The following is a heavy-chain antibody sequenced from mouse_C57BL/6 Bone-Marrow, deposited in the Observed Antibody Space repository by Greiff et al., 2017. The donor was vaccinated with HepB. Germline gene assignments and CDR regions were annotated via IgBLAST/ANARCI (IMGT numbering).Heavy chain of an antibody. Sequence: QVQLQQPGAELVKPGASVKMSCKASGYTFTSYWITWVKQRPGQGLEWIGDIYPGSGSTNYNEKFKSKATLTVDTSSSTAYMQLSSLTSEDSAVYYCAGGYYGSSYWYFDVWGTGTTVTVSS. CDR1: GYTFTSYW. CDR2: IYPGSGST. J-gene: IGHJ1*03. CDR3: AGGYYGSSYWYFDV. D-gene: IGHD1-1*01. V-gene: IGHV1-55*01.